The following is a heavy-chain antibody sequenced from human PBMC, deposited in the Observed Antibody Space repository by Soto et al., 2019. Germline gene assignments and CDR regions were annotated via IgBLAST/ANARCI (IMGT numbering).Heavy chain of an antibody. CDR3: AREISYYVDS. CDR2: IYHSGAT. CDR1: GDSISLDGFS. Sequence: QVQLQESGSGLVKPSQTLVLTCTVSGDSISLDGFSWSWIRQPPGKGLEWIGFIYHSGATYYHPSLKSRVRTAVDKSKNQFSLRLASVTAADTAVYYCAREISYYVDSWGQGTLVTVSS. V-gene: IGHV4-30-2*01. J-gene: IGHJ4*02.